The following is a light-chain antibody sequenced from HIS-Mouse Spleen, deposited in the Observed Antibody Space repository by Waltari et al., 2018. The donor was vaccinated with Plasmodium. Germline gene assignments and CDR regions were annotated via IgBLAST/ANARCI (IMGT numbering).Light chain of an antibody. Sequence: IVMTQSPAPLSVSTGERATLSCRASQSVSSNLAWYQQKPGQAPRLLIYGASTRATGIPARFSGSGSGTEFTLTISSMQSEDFAVYYCQQYNNWPPYTFGQGTKLEIK. CDR1: QSVSSN. J-gene: IGKJ2*01. CDR3: QQYNNWPPYT. CDR2: GAS. V-gene: IGKV3-15*01.